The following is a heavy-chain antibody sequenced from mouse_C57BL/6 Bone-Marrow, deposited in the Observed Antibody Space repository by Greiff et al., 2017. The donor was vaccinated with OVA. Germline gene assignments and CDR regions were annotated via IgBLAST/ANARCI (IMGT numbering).Heavy chain of an antibody. CDR3: VRQATGAMDY. V-gene: IGHV10-1*01. J-gene: IGHJ4*01. D-gene: IGHD1-1*01. CDR2: IRSKSNNYAT. CDR1: GFSFNTYA. Sequence: EVKLMESGGGLVQPKGSLKLSCAASGFSFNTYAMNWVRQAPGKGLEWVARIRSKSNNYATYYADSVKDRFTISRDDSESMLYLQMNNLKTEDTAMYYCVRQATGAMDYWGQGTSVTVSS.